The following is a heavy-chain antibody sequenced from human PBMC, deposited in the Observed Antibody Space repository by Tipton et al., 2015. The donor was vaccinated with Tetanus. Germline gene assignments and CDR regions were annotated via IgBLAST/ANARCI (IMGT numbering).Heavy chain of an antibody. Sequence: SLRLSCAASGFIFSGYGIHWVRQAPGKGLEWLAVSWNDGTDKYYADSVKGRFTISRDNSKNTLYLQMNSLRAEDTALYYCAREAYWSGGSCFPGDFDPWGQGTQVTGSS. V-gene: IGHV3-33*01. J-gene: IGHJ5*02. CDR1: GFIFSGYG. D-gene: IGHD2-15*01. CDR2: SWNDGTDK. CDR3: AREAYWSGGSCFPGDFDP.